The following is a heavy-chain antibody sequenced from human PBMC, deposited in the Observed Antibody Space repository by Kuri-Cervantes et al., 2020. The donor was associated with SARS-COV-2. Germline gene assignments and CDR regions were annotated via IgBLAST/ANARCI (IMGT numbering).Heavy chain of an antibody. CDR3: AKQAEGTIFGVVITREDYYYYGMDV. CDR1: GFTFSSYG. Sequence: GESLKISCAASGFTFSSYGMHWVRQAPGKGLEWVAVISYDGSNKYYADSVKGRFTISRDNSKNTLYLQMNSLRAEDTAVYYCAKQAEGTIFGVVITREDYYYYGMDVWGQGTTVTVSS. CDR2: ISYDGSNK. D-gene: IGHD3-3*01. J-gene: IGHJ6*02. V-gene: IGHV3-30*18.